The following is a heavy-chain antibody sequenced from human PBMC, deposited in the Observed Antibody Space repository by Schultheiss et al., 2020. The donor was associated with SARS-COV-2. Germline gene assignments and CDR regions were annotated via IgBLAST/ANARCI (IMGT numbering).Heavy chain of an antibody. CDR2: IIPIFGTA. J-gene: IGHJ6*02. CDR3: TRPARGYSYGPYYYGMDV. CDR1: GGTFSSYG. D-gene: IGHD5-18*01. Sequence: SVKVSCKASGGTFSSYGISWVRQAPGQGLEWMGGIIPIFGTANYAQKFQGRVTITADESTSTAYMELSSLRSEDTAVYYCTRPARGYSYGPYYYGMDVWGQGTTVTVSS. V-gene: IGHV1-69*13.